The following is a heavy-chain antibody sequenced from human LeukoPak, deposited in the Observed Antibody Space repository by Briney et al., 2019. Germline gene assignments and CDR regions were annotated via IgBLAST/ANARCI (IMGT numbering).Heavy chain of an antibody. CDR1: GSSISSSSYY. Sequence: SETLSLTCTVSGSSISSSSYYWGWIRQPPGKGLEWIGSIYYSGSAYYNPSLKSRVTISVDTSKNQFSLKLSSVTAADTAVYYCARHVVGSSGWYSSYYFDYWGQGTLVTVSS. V-gene: IGHV4-39*01. CDR3: ARHVVGSSGWYSSYYFDY. D-gene: IGHD6-19*01. CDR2: IYYSGSA. J-gene: IGHJ4*02.